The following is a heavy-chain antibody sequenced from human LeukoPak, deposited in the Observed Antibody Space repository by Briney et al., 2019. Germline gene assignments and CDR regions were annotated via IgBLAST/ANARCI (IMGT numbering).Heavy chain of an antibody. CDR3: AREKRDEED. D-gene: IGHD2-15*01. Sequence: PSETLSLTCTVSGGSVSSYFWSWIRQPAGKGLEYIGRLYTSGTTNFNPSLESRVSMSVDTSKNQFSLKLTSVTAADTAVYYCAREKRDEEDWGQGTLVTVSS. V-gene: IGHV4-4*07. J-gene: IGHJ4*02. CDR2: LYTSGTT. CDR1: GGSVSSYF.